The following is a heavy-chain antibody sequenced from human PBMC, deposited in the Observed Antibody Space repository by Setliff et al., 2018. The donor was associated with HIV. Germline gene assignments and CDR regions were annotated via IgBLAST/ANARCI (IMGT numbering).Heavy chain of an antibody. J-gene: IGHJ5*02. CDR3: ARSTVGAGTSFP. V-gene: IGHV4-39*07. Sequence: SETLSLTCTVSTDSFSNRGFYWGWVRQPPGRGLEWIGSVYYSGSTYYNPSLKSRVTISVDTSKNQFSLRLTSVTAADTAIYYCARSTVGAGTSFPWGRGILVTVSS. D-gene: IGHD1-26*01. CDR2: VYYSGST. CDR1: TDSFSNRGFY.